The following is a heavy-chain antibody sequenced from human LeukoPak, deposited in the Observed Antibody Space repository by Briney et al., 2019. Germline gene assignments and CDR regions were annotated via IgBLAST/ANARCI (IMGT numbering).Heavy chain of an antibody. CDR1: GGTFSSYA. V-gene: IGHV1-69*04. CDR2: IIPILGIA. J-gene: IGHJ6*02. Sequence: GSSVKVSCKASGGTFSSYAISWVRQAPGQGLEWMGRIIPILGIANYAQKFQGRVTITADKSTSTAYMELSSLRSEDTAVYYCARDLVVVYRYGMDVWGQGTTVTVSS. D-gene: IGHD3-22*01. CDR3: ARDLVVVYRYGMDV.